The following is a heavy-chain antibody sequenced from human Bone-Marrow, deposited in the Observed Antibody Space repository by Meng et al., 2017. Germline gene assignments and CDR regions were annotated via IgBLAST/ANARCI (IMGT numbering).Heavy chain of an antibody. Sequence: SETLSLTCTVSGGSINSGSYYWGWIRQPPGKGLEWIGSIYYSGSTYYNPSLKSRVTISVDTSKNQFSLKLSSVTAAGTAVYYCARPRHYGSGIGNPANDYWGQGTLVTVSS. J-gene: IGHJ4*02. CDR3: ARPRHYGSGIGNPANDY. CDR1: GGSINSGSYY. V-gene: IGHV4-39*07. CDR2: IYYSGST. D-gene: IGHD3-10*01.